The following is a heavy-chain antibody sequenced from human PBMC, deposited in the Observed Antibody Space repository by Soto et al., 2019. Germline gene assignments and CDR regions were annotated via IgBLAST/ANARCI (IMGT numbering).Heavy chain of an antibody. V-gene: IGHV3-11*01. CDR1: GFTFSDYY. CDR2: ISSSGSTI. D-gene: IGHD3-10*01. Sequence: GALRLSCAASGFTFSDYYMSWIRQAPGKGLEWVSYISSSGSTIYYADSVKGRFTISRDNAKNSLYLQMNSLRAEDTAVYYCAKDRGRFGELDYYYGMDVWGQGTTVTVSS. CDR3: AKDRGRFGELDYYYGMDV. J-gene: IGHJ6*02.